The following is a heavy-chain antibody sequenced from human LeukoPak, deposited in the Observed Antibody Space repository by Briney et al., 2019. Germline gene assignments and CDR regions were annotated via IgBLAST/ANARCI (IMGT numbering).Heavy chain of an antibody. CDR3: ASGIAATVDY. Sequence: SETLSLTCTVSGGSISSSSYYWGWIRQPPGKGLEWIGSIYYSGSTYYNPSPKSRVTISADTSKNQFSLKLSSVTAADTAVYYCASGIAATVDYWGQGTLVTVSS. J-gene: IGHJ4*02. D-gene: IGHD6-13*01. V-gene: IGHV4-39*01. CDR1: GGSISSSSYY. CDR2: IYYSGST.